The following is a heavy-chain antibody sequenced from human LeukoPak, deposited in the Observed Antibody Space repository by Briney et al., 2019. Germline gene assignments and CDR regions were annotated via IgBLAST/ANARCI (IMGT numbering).Heavy chain of an antibody. CDR3: AGRGVVPANKYYFDY. D-gene: IGHD2-2*01. CDR1: GGTFSSYA. CDR2: IIPIFGTA. V-gene: IGHV1-69*13. J-gene: IGHJ4*02. Sequence: SVKVSCKASGGTFSSYAISWGRQAPGQGLEWMGGIIPIFGTANYAQKFQGRVTITADESTSTAYMELSSLRSEDTAVYYCAGRGVVPANKYYFDYWGQGTLVTVSS.